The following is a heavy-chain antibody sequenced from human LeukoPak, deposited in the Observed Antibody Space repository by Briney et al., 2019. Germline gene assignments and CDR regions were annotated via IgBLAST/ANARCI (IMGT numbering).Heavy chain of an antibody. J-gene: IGHJ4*02. CDR3: ARSFEYSSSYPPYYFDY. CDR1: GDSVSSNSAA. D-gene: IGHD6-6*01. CDR2: TYYRSKWYN. Sequence: SQTLSLTCAISGDSVSSNSAAWNWIRQSPSRGLEWLGRTYYRSKWYNDYAVSVKSRITINPDTSKNQFSLQLNSVTPEDTAVYYCARSFEYSSSYPPYYFDYWGQGTLVTVSS. V-gene: IGHV6-1*01.